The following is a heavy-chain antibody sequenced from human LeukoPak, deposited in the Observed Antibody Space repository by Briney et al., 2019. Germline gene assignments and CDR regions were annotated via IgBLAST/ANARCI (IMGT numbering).Heavy chain of an antibody. J-gene: IGHJ4*02. D-gene: IGHD6-19*01. V-gene: IGHV1-2*02. CDR2: INPNSGGT. Sequence: ASVKVSCKASGYTFTGYYMHWVRQAPGQGLEWMGWINPNSGGTNYAQKFQGRVTMTRDKSISTAYMELSRLRSDDTAVYYCAREAVAGNAATDYWGQGTLVTVSS. CDR1: GYTFTGYY. CDR3: AREAVAGNAATDY.